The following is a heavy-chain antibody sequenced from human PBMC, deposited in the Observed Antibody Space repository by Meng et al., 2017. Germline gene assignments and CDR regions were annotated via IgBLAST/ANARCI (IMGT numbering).Heavy chain of an antibody. J-gene: IGHJ4*02. Sequence: QVQLQESGPGLVRPSETLSLTCTVSGGSVSSGSYYWSWIRQPPGKGLEWIGYFYYSGSTNYNPSLKSRVTISVDTSKNQFSLKLSSVTAADTAVYYCARAIAVAGITIDYWGQGTLVTVSS. V-gene: IGHV4-61*01. CDR3: ARAIAVAGITIDY. CDR2: FYYSGST. CDR1: GGSVSSGSYY. D-gene: IGHD6-19*01.